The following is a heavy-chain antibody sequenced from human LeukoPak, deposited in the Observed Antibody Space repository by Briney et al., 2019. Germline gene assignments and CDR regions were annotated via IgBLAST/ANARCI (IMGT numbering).Heavy chain of an antibody. CDR1: GFTFSNYC. J-gene: IGHJ4*02. D-gene: IGHD2-15*01. CDR2: IKQDGSEK. V-gene: IGHV3-7*01. CDR3: ARARCCSGTSCYFDY. Sequence: GGSLRLSCAASGFTFSNYCMSWVRQAPGKGLEWVANIKQDGSEKYYVDSVKGRFAISRDNAKNSLYLQMNSLRAEDLAVYYCARARCCSGTSCYFDYWGQGTLVTVSS.